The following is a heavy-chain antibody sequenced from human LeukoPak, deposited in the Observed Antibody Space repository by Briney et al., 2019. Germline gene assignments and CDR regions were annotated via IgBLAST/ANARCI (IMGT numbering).Heavy chain of an antibody. Sequence: GGSLRLSCAASAFIFDDYAMHWVRQAPGKGLEWVSGINWNSGRTVYADSVKGRFTISRDNAKNALYLQMNSLRTGDTAFYYCAKDQTSGIAGPFDSWGQGTLVTVSS. CDR1: AFIFDDYA. D-gene: IGHD6-13*01. CDR3: AKDQTSGIAGPFDS. CDR2: INWNSGRT. J-gene: IGHJ5*01. V-gene: IGHV3-9*01.